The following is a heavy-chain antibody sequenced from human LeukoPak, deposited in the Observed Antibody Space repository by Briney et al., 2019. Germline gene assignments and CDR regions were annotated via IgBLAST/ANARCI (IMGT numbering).Heavy chain of an antibody. Sequence: ASVKVSCEASGYTLTKYGISWVRQAPGQGPEWMGWISVYNGNTNYAQKFQGRGTMTTDTSTSTAYMELRDLKSDDTAVYYCGRDYYYGTSAPYNFGIDVWGQGTTVTVSS. J-gene: IGHJ6*02. CDR1: GYTLTKYG. V-gene: IGHV1-18*04. D-gene: IGHD3-10*01. CDR3: GRDYYYGTSAPYNFGIDV. CDR2: ISVYNGNT.